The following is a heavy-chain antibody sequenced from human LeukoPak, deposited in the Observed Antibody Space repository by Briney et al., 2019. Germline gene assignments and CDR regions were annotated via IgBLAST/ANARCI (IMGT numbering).Heavy chain of an antibody. CDR2: ISSRGGTI. Sequence: GGSLRLSCAASGFTFSDYIINWVRQAPGKGLEWISYISSRGGTIYYADSVKGRFTISRDNTDNSLFLQMSSLRAEDTAVYYCARERRQWQPFDIWGQGTMVTVSS. J-gene: IGHJ3*02. V-gene: IGHV3-48*04. CDR1: GFTFSDYI. D-gene: IGHD6-19*01. CDR3: ARERRQWQPFDI.